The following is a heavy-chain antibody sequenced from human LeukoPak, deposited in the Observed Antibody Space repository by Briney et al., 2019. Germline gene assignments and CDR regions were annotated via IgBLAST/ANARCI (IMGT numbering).Heavy chain of an antibody. J-gene: IGHJ4*01. D-gene: IGHD3-22*01. CDR3: ARGPYDSSGYPIPFDY. Sequence: GESRQISCKGSGYSFTSYWIGWVRQMPGKGLEWMGIIYPGDSDTRYSPSFQGQVTISADKSISTAYLQWSSLKVSDTAMYYCARGPYDSSGYPIPFDYWGHGSLVSVSS. V-gene: IGHV5-51*03. CDR1: GYSFTSYW. CDR2: IYPGDSDT.